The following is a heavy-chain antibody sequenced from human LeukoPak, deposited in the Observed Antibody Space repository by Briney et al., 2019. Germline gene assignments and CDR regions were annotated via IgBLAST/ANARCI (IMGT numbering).Heavy chain of an antibody. Sequence: GGSLRLSCAASGFTFNTYYMHWVRQAPGKGLEWVSAISGTGASTYYADSVKGRFTISRDNSKNTLYLQMNSLRAEDTAVYYCVRGDYGDYTLFDYWGQGTLVTVSS. D-gene: IGHD4-17*01. CDR2: ISGTGAST. CDR1: GFTFNTYY. V-gene: IGHV3-23*01. J-gene: IGHJ4*02. CDR3: VRGDYGDYTLFDY.